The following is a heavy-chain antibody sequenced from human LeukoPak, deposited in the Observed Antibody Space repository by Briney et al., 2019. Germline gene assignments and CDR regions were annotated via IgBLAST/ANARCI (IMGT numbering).Heavy chain of an antibody. CDR1: GGSISSSSYY. D-gene: IGHD2-15*01. CDR2: IYYSGST. Sequence: SETLSLTCTVSGGSISSSSYYWGWIRQPPGKGLEWIGSIYYSGSTYYNPSLKSRVTISVDTSKNQFSLKLSSVTAADTAVHYCARPQKDIVVVVAATAHWYFDLWGRGTLVTVSS. V-gene: IGHV4-39*01. J-gene: IGHJ2*01. CDR3: ARPQKDIVVVVAATAHWYFDL.